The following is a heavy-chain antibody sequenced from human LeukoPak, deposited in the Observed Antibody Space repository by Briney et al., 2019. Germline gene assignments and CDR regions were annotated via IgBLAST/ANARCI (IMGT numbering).Heavy chain of an antibody. CDR3: ARARAAGGRWSDLDY. CDR2: IDPSDSYT. Sequence: PGESLQISCKGSGYSFTSYWISWVRQMPGKGLEWMGRIDPSDSYTNYSPSFQGHVTISADKSISTAYLQWSSLKASDTAMYYCARARAAGGRWSDLDYWGQGTLVTVSS. V-gene: IGHV5-10-1*01. D-gene: IGHD6-13*01. CDR1: GYSFTSYW. J-gene: IGHJ4*02.